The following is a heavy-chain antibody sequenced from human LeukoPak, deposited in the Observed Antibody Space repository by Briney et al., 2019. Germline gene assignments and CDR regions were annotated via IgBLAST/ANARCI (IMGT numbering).Heavy chain of an antibody. Sequence: SGGSLRLSCAASGFTFSSYAMHWVRQAPGKGLEWVAVISYDGSNKYYADSVKGRFTISRDNSKNTLYLQMNSLRAEDTAVYYCARGEYSSSFDYWGQGTLVTVSS. CDR2: ISYDGSNK. V-gene: IGHV3-30-3*01. CDR1: GFTFSSYA. D-gene: IGHD6-6*01. CDR3: ARGEYSSSFDY. J-gene: IGHJ4*02.